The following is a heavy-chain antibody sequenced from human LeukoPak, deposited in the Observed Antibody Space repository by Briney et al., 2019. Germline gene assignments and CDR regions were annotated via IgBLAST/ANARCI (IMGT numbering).Heavy chain of an antibody. CDR2: ISTGSSYI. J-gene: IGHJ4*02. D-gene: IGHD6-19*01. CDR3: AKWEQWLVPFFDY. Sequence: PGGSLRLSCAASGFTFRSYSMNWVRQAPGKGLEWVSSISTGSSYIYYADSVKGRFTISRDNAKNSLYLQMNSLRAEDTAVYYCAKWEQWLVPFFDYWGQGTLVTVSS. V-gene: IGHV3-21*06. CDR1: GFTFRSYS.